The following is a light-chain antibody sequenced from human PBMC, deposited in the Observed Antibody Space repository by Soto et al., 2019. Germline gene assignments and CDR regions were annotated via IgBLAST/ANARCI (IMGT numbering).Light chain of an antibody. CDR3: AAWDDSLSAWV. Sequence: QSVLTQPPSASGTPGQRVTISCSGGSYNIGKNLVYWYQQRPGTAPKLLILKNNARPPGVPDRFSGSNSGSSASLAISGLRSEDEADYFCAAWDDSLSAWVFGGGTKLTVL. J-gene: IGLJ3*02. CDR2: KNN. V-gene: IGLV1-47*01. CDR1: SYNIGKNL.